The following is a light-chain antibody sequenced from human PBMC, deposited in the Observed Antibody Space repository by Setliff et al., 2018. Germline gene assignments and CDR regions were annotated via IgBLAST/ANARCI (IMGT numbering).Light chain of an antibody. CDR2: EVT. J-gene: IGLJ2*01. CDR1: SSDVGGYNY. V-gene: IGLV2-14*03. CDR3: LSYTSETTHAL. Sequence: QSALTQPAAVSGSPGRSIAISCAGTSSDVGGYNYVSWYQQHPGKAPKLMIYEVTKRPSGVSDRFSGSKSGNTASLTISGLQAEDEADYYCLSYTSETTHALFAGGTKSPS.